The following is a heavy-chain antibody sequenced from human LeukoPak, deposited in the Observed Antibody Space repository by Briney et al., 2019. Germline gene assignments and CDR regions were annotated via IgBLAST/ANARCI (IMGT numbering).Heavy chain of an antibody. CDR2: IYYSGST. J-gene: IGHJ6*03. CDR3: ARHRRPSYSGYYYYYYMDV. Sequence: SETLSLTCTVSGGSISSYYWSWIRQPPGKGLEWIGYIYYSGSTNYNPSLKSRVTISVDTSKNQFSLKLSSVTAADTAVYYCARHRRPSYSGYYYYYYMDVWGKGTTVTVSS. D-gene: IGHD1-26*01. CDR1: GGSISSYY. V-gene: IGHV4-59*08.